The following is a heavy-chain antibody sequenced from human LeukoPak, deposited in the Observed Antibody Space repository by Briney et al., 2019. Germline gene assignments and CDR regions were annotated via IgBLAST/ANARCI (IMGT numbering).Heavy chain of an antibody. CDR3: ARYYDRAFDI. CDR1: GGSISSYY. J-gene: IGHJ3*02. Sequence: SETLSLTCTVSGGSISSYYWSWIRQPAGKGLEWIGYIYYSGSTNYNPSLKSRVTISVDTSKNQFSLKLSSVTAADTAVYYCARYYDRAFDIWGQGTMVTVSS. V-gene: IGHV4-59*01. D-gene: IGHD3-22*01. CDR2: IYYSGST.